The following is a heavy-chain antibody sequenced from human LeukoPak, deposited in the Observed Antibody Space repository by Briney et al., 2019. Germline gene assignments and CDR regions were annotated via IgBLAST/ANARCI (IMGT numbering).Heavy chain of an antibody. CDR2: IYYSGST. D-gene: IGHD3-22*01. CDR1: GGSLSSYY. J-gene: IGHJ6*02. Sequence: SETLSLTCTVSGGSLSSYYWSWIRQPPGKGLEWIGYIYYSGSTNYNPSLKSRVTISVDTSKNQFSLKLSSVTAADTAVYYCARLDDKNYYGMDVWGQGTTVTVSS. V-gene: IGHV4-59*08. CDR3: ARLDDKNYYGMDV.